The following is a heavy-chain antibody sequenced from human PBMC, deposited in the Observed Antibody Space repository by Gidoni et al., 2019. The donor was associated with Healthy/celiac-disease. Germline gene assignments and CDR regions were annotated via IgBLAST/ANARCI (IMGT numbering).Heavy chain of an antibody. D-gene: IGHD2-8*01. CDR2: INHSGST. V-gene: IGHV4-34*01. J-gene: IGHJ4*02. Sequence: QVQLQQWGAGLLKPSETLSLTCAVYGGSFSGYYWSWIRQPPGKGLEWIGEINHSGSTNYNPSLKSRVTISVDTSKNQFSLKLSSVTAADTAVYYCARGLYCTNGVCYTWFDYWGQGTLVTVSS. CDR1: GGSFSGYY. CDR3: ARGLYCTNGVCYTWFDY.